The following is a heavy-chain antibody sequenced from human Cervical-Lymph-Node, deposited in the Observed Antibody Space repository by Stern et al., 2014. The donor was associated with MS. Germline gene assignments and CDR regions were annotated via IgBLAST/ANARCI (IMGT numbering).Heavy chain of an antibody. J-gene: IGHJ3*02. CDR3: ARERLGLGLGALDAFDI. Sequence: QVQLVQSGAEVKKPGSSVKVSCKASGGTFSSYAISWVRQAPGQGLEWMGGIIPIFGTANYAQKFQGRVTITADESTSTAYMELSSLRSEDTAVYYCARERLGLGLGALDAFDIWGQGTMVTVSS. V-gene: IGHV1-69*01. D-gene: IGHD3-22*01. CDR2: IIPIFGTA. CDR1: GGTFSSYA.